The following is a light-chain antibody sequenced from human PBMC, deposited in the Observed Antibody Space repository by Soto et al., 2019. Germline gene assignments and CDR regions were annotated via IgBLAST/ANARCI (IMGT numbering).Light chain of an antibody. J-gene: IGLJ1*01. CDR1: SSDVGSYNL. CDR3: CSYAGSSTPYV. Sequence: QSALTQPASVSGSPGQSITISCTGTSSDVGSYNLVSWYQQHPGKAPKLMIYEGSKRPSGVSNSFSGSKSGNTASLTISGLQAEDEADYYCCSYAGSSTPYVFGTGTKVTVL. CDR2: EGS. V-gene: IGLV2-23*01.